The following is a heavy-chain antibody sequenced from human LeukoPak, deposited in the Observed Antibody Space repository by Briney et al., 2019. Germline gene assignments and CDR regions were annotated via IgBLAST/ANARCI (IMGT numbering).Heavy chain of an antibody. CDR3: ARDSGVVVPAAIVLYYFDY. J-gene: IGHJ4*02. CDR2: IKQDGSEK. D-gene: IGHD2-2*01. CDR1: GFTFSSYW. Sequence: GGSLRLSCAASGFTFSSYWMSWVRQAPGKGLEWVANIKQDGSEKYYVDSVKGRFTISRDNAKNSLYLQMNSLRAEDTAVYYYARDSGVVVPAAIVLYYFDYWGQGTLVTVSS. V-gene: IGHV3-7*01.